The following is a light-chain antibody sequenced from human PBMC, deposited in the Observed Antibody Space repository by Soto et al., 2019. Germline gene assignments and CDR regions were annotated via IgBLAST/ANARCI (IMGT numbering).Light chain of an antibody. J-gene: IGLJ1*01. CDR1: SSDVGGYNY. CDR3: SSYTSSSTGV. CDR2: EVN. Sequence: QSVLTQPASVSGSPGQSLTISCTGTSSDVGGYNYVSWYQQHPGKAPKLMIYEVNYRPSGVSNRFSGSKSGNTASLTISGLQAEDEADYYCSSYTSSSTGVFGTGTKVTVL. V-gene: IGLV2-14*01.